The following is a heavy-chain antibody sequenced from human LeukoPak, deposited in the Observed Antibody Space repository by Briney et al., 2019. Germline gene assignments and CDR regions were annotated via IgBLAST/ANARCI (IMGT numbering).Heavy chain of an antibody. Sequence: GGSLRLSCAASGFTFTNYAMTWVRQAPGKGLEWVSSISASGLMTYYADSVKGRFTVSRDNSKNSSYLQMSSLTAADTAVYYCAKDRSIGTYYTFDHWGQGTLVTVSS. CDR3: AKDRSIGTYYTFDH. J-gene: IGHJ4*02. V-gene: IGHV3-23*01. D-gene: IGHD1-26*01. CDR2: ISASGLMT. CDR1: GFTFTNYA.